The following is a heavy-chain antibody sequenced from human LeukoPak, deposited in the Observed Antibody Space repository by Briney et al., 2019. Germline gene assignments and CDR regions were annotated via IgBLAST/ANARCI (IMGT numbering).Heavy chain of an antibody. J-gene: IGHJ4*02. D-gene: IGHD6-19*01. CDR3: ARAYSSGLIDY. Sequence: ASVKVSCKASGYTFTSYDINWVRQATGQGFEWMGWMNPNSGNTGYAQRFQGRVTMTRNTSISTAYMELSSLRSEDTAVYYCARAYSSGLIDYWGQGTLVTVSS. CDR2: MNPNSGNT. CDR1: GYTFTSYD. V-gene: IGHV1-8*01.